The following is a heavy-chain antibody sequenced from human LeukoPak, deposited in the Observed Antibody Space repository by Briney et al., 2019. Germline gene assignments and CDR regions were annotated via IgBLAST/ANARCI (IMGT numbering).Heavy chain of an antibody. D-gene: IGHD3-9*01. V-gene: IGHV4-34*01. CDR2: INHSGST. J-gene: IGHJ5*02. CDR1: GGSFSGYY. Sequence: SETLSLTCAVYGGSFSGYYWSWIRQPPGKGLEWIGEINHSGSTNYNPSLKSRVTISVDTSKNQFSLKLSSVTAADTAVYYCARGGIHYDIFSIPEPAWFDPWGQGTLVTVSS. CDR3: ARGGIHYDIFSIPEPAWFDP.